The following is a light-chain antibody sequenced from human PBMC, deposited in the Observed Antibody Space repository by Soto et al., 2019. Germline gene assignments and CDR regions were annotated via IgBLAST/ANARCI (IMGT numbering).Light chain of an antibody. CDR3: QQYGSSPIT. Sequence: EIVLRQSPGTLSLSPGERATLSCRASQSVSSSNLAWYQQKPGQAPRLLIYGASTRATGIPDRFSGSGSGTDFPLPISRLQPEDFAVYYCQQYGSSPITFGQGTRLEIK. V-gene: IGKV3-20*01. CDR2: GAS. CDR1: QSVSSSN. J-gene: IGKJ5*01.